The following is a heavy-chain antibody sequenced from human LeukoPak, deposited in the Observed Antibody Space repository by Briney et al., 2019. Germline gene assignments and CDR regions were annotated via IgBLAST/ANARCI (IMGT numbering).Heavy chain of an antibody. J-gene: IGHJ5*02. CDR1: GGSISSYY. Sequence: TSETLSLTCTVSGGSISSYYWSWIRQPPGKGLEWIGYIYYSGSTNYNPSLKSRVTISVDTSKNQFSLKLSSVTAADTAVYYCARIAVPAAIPGGWFDPWGQGTLVTVSS. CDR3: ARIAVPAAIPGGWFDP. D-gene: IGHD2-2*02. V-gene: IGHV4-59*01. CDR2: IYYSGST.